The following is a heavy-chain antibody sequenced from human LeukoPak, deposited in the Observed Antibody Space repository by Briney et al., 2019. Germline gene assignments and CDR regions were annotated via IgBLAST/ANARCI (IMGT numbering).Heavy chain of an antibody. CDR2: IYSGGST. CDR3: ARHSYMVRGVFDY. D-gene: IGHD3-10*01. V-gene: IGHV3-53*04. CDR1: GFTVSSNY. Sequence: PGGSLRLSCAASGFTVSSNYMSWVRQAPGKGLEWVSVIYSGGSTYYADSVKGRFTISRHNSKNTLYLQMNSLRAEETAVYYCARHSYMVRGVFDYWGQGTLVTVSS. J-gene: IGHJ4*02.